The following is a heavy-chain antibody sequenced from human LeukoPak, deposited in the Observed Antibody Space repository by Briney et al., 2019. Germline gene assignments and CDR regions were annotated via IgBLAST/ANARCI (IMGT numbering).Heavy chain of an antibody. D-gene: IGHD2-2*01. CDR3: AKDGEVVPAASFDY. CDR1: GFTFSSYA. J-gene: IGHJ4*02. Sequence: PGGSLRLSCAASGFTFSSYAMSWVRQAPGKGLEWVSAISGSGGSTYYADSVKGWFTISRDNSKNTLYLQMNSLRAEDTAVYYCAKDGEVVPAASFDYWGQGTLVTVSS. V-gene: IGHV3-23*01. CDR2: ISGSGGST.